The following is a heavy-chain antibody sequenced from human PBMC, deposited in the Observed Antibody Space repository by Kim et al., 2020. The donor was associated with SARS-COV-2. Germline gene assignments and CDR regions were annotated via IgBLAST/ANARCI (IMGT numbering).Heavy chain of an antibody. V-gene: IGHV4-31*03. Sequence: SETLSLTCTVSGGSISSGGYYWSWIRQHPGKGLEWIGYIYYSGSTYYNPSLKSRVTISVDTSKNQFSLKLSSVTAADTAVYYCARYRITMVRGVIIDWFDPWGQGTLVTVSS. CDR2: IYYSGST. J-gene: IGHJ5*02. CDR3: ARYRITMVRGVIIDWFDP. CDR1: GGSISSGGYY. D-gene: IGHD3-10*01.